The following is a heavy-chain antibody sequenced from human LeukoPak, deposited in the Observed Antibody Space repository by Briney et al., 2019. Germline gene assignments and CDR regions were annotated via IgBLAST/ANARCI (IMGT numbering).Heavy chain of an antibody. CDR1: GYTFTSYD. J-gene: IGHJ4*02. Sequence: ASVKVSCKASGYTFTSYDINWVRQATGQGLEWMGWMNPNSGNTGYAQKFQGRATMTRNTSISTAYMELSSLRSEDTAVYYCARVRAVAGRTLGYWDQGTLVTVSS. D-gene: IGHD6-19*01. CDR3: ARVRAVAGRTLGY. CDR2: MNPNSGNT. V-gene: IGHV1-8*01.